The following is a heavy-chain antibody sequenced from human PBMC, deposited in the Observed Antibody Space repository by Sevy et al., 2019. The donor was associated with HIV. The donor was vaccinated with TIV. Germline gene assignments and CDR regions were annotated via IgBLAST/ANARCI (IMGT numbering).Heavy chain of an antibody. CDR1: GFTFSSYS. V-gene: IGHV3-21*01. CDR2: ISGLSNYI. J-gene: IGHJ3*02. CDR3: ARDETWDAFDI. Sequence: GGSLRLSCAASGFTFSSYSMNWVRQAPGKGLEWVSSISGLSNYIYYAYSVQGRFTISRDNAKNSLYLQMNSLTDEDTAVYYCARDETWDAFDIWGQGTMVTVSS.